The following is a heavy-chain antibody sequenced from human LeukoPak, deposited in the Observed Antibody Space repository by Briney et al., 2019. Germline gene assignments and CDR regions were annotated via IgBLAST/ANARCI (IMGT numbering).Heavy chain of an antibody. J-gene: IGHJ2*01. CDR3: ARETTYYYDRGGYYWYFDL. Sequence: SETLSLTCTVSGGSITSYFWSWIRQPAGKGPEYIGRIYSSGSTNYNPSLKSRVIMSVDKSKNQFSLKLTYVTAADTAVYYCARETTYYYDRGGYYWYFDLWGRGTLVTGSS. CDR2: IYSSGST. D-gene: IGHD3-22*01. V-gene: IGHV4-4*07. CDR1: GGSITSYF.